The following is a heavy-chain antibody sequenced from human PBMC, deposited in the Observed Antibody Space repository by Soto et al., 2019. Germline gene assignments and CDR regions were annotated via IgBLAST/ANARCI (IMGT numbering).Heavy chain of an antibody. CDR2: IYYSGST. J-gene: IGHJ4*02. CDR1: GGSVSSGSYY. D-gene: IGHD1-7*01. Sequence: QVQLQESGPGLVKPSETLSLTCTVSGGSVSSGSYYWSWIRQPPGKGLEWIGYIYYSGSTNYNPPLKSRVTISVDTSKNQFSLKLSSVTAADTAVYYCARGEGRPYNWNYVYWGQGTLVTVSS. V-gene: IGHV4-61*01. CDR3: ARGEGRPYNWNYVY.